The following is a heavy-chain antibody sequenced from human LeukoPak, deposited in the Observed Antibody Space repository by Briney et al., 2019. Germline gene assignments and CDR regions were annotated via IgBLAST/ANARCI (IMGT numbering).Heavy chain of an antibody. CDR3: ARGRNDFWSGYYSPIWIDY. CDR2: IYYSGNT. D-gene: IGHD3-3*01. J-gene: IGHJ4*02. Sequence: SETLSLTCTVSGGSISSYYWSWIRQPPGKGLEWIGYIYYSGNTNYNPSLKSRVTISVDTSKSQFSLKLSSVTAADTAVYYCARGRNDFWSGYYSPIWIDYWGQGTLVTVSS. V-gene: IGHV4-59*12. CDR1: GGSISSYY.